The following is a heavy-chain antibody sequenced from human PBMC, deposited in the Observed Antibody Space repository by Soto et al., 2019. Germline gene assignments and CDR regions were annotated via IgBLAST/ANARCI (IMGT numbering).Heavy chain of an antibody. CDR3: ARAKEPYYDSSGYLDY. CDR1: GGTFSSYA. J-gene: IGHJ4*02. CDR2: IIPIFGTA. D-gene: IGHD3-22*01. Sequence: SVKVSCKASGGTFSSYAISWVRQAPGQGLEWMGGIIPIFGTANYAQKFQGRVTITADESTSTAYMELSSLRSEDTAVYYCARAKEPYYDSSGYLDYWGQGTLVTVPQ. V-gene: IGHV1-69*13.